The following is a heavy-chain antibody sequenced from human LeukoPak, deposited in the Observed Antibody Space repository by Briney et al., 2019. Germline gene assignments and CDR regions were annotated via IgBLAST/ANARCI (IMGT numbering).Heavy chain of an antibody. J-gene: IGHJ4*02. V-gene: IGHV3-23*01. CDR2: ISGSGGST. Sequence: PGGSLRLSCAASGFTFSSYAMSWVRQAPGKGLEWVSAISGSGGSTYYADSVKGRFTISRDNSKNTLYLQMNSLRAEDTAVYYCAKGRRWLQFWVPYYFDYWGQGTLVTVSS. D-gene: IGHD5-24*01. CDR1: GFTFSSYA. CDR3: AKGRRWLQFWVPYYFDY.